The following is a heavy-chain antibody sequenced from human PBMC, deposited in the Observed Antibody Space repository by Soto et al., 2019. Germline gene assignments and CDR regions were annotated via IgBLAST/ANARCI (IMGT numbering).Heavy chain of an antibody. CDR3: AKVARLSVIVVHWVA. CDR2: ISDSGITT. D-gene: IGHD2-15*01. CDR1: GFTFSGYA. J-gene: IGHJ5*02. Sequence: PVGSLRLSCAASGFTFSGYAMAWVRQAPGKGLEWVSGISDSGITTYYPDSVKGRFTISRDNSKNTLFLQMKSLRAADTAVYYCAKVARLSVIVVHWVAWGQGTLVTVSS. V-gene: IGHV3-23*01.